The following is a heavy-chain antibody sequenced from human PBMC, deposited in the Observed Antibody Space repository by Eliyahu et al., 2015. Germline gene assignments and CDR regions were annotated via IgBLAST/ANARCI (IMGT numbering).Heavy chain of an antibody. Sequence: EVQLLESGGGLVQXGGSLXLXXAASGFTFXSYAMSWVXQAPGKGLEWVSAISGSGGSTYYADSVKGRFTISRDNSKNTLYLQMNSLRAEDTAVYYCAKDQWDYWGQGTLVTVSS. J-gene: IGHJ4*02. CDR3: AKDQWDY. D-gene: IGHD6-19*01. CDR1: GFTFXSYA. V-gene: IGHV3-23*01. CDR2: ISGSGGST.